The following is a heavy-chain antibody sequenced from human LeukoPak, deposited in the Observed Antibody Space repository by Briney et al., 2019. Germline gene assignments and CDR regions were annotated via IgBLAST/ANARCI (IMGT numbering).Heavy chain of an antibody. J-gene: IGHJ3*02. CDR2: MYYSGST. CDR3: ATNRVGTYDRPFDI. D-gene: IGHD1-26*01. Sequence: SETLSLTCTVSGGSISSSSYYWGWIRQPPGKGLEWIGSMYYSGSTYYNPSLKSRVTISVDTSKNQFSLELSSVTATDTAVYFCATNRVGTYDRPFDIWGQGTMVTVSS. V-gene: IGHV4-39*07. CDR1: GGSISSSSYY.